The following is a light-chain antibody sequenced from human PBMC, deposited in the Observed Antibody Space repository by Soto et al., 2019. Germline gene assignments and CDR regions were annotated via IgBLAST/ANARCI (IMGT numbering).Light chain of an antibody. CDR1: QSVSSY. CDR3: QQRNYWQVT. V-gene: IGKV3D-11*02. J-gene: IGKJ5*01. Sequence: EVVLTQSPVTLSLSPGEIATLSCRASQSVSSYLAWYQRKPGQAPRLLIYDISNRATGIPARFSGSGSGTDFTLTISSLEPEDFAVYYCQQRNYWQVTFGQGTRLEI. CDR2: DIS.